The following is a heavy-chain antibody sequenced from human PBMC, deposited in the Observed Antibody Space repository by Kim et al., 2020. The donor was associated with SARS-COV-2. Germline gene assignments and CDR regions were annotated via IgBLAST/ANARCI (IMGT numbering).Heavy chain of an antibody. J-gene: IGHJ4*02. V-gene: IGHV1-3*04. Sequence: ASVKVSCKTSGYTFTAYPLDWVRQAPGQGLEWMGWINTVDGDTTSSQNFQGRVTITRDTSASTAYMELTSLRSEDTAVYYCARKKFFAAGSYSDFDSWGQGTLVIVPS. CDR2: INTVDGDT. CDR3: ARKKFFAAGSYSDFDS. CDR1: GYTFTAYP. D-gene: IGHD3-10*01.